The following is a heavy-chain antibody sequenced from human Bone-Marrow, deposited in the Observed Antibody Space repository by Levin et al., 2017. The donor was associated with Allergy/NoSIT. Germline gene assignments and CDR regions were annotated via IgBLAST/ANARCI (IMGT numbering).Heavy chain of an antibody. CDR2: IYDSGST. V-gene: IGHV4-59*01. CDR3: ARTPAFGCPNGVCIPLSLGFDP. D-gene: IGHD2-8*01. J-gene: IGHJ5*02. Sequence: SETLSLTCTVSGGSISSDYWSWIRQPPGKGLEWIGYIYDSGSTKYNPSLKSRVTISVDTSKNQFSLKLSSVTAADTAVYYCARTPAFGCPNGVCIPLSLGFDPWGQVTLVTVSS. CDR1: GGSISSDY.